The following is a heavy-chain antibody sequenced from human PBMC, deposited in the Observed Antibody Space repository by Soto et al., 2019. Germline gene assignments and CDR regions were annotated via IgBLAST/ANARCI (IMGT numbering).Heavy chain of an antibody. CDR2: ISYDGSNK. CDR3: AKDGHYDSSGYLYYFDY. CDR1: GFTFSSYG. D-gene: IGHD3-22*01. Sequence: GGSLRLSCAASGFTFSSYGMHWVRQAPGKGLEWVAVISYDGSNKYYADSVKGRFTISRDNSKNTLYLQMNSLRAEDTAVYYCAKDGHYDSSGYLYYFDYWGQGTLVTVYS. J-gene: IGHJ4*02. V-gene: IGHV3-30*18.